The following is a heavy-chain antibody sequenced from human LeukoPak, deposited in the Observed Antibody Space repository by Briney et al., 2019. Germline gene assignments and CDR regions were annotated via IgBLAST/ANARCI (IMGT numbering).Heavy chain of an antibody. D-gene: IGHD3-10*01. CDR3: AREYDSGTYYHPLGY. V-gene: IGHV1-69*04. Sequence: ASVKVSCKASGGTFSSYAISWVRQAPGQGLEWMGRIIPILGIANYAQKFQGRVTMTTDTSTATAYMELRSLRSDDTAVYYCAREYDSGTYYHPLGYWGQGTLVTVSS. CDR1: GGTFSSYA. CDR2: IIPILGIA. J-gene: IGHJ4*02.